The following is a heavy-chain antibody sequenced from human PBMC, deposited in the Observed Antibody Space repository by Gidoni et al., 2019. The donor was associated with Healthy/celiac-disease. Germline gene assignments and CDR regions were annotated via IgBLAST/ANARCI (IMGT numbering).Heavy chain of an antibody. J-gene: IGHJ4*02. V-gene: IGHV4-34*01. D-gene: IGHD6-13*01. CDR1: GGSFSGYY. Sequence: QVQLQQWGAGLLKPSENLSLTWAVYGGSFSGYYWRWIRQPPWKGPELIGEIDHSGSTNYNPSLKSLVTISLDTSKNQFSLKLSSVTAADTAVYYCARGFSSSWYLYWGQGTLVTVSS. CDR2: IDHSGST. CDR3: ARGFSSSWYLY.